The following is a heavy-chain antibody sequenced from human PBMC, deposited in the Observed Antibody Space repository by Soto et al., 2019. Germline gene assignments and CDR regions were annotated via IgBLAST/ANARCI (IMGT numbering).Heavy chain of an antibody. V-gene: IGHV4-61*01. J-gene: IGHJ5*01. CDR1: RGSVSSDLFY. CDR3: AREKRAGNWFDS. Sequence: QVQLQESGPGLLRPSETLSLTCAVSRGSVSSDLFYWSWIRPPPGKGLEWIGYIYNSRSTNYNTSLKSRVTMSLDTPNNQFFLKLTSVTAADTAVYYCAREKRAGNWFDSWGHGTLVTVSS. CDR2: IYNSRST. D-gene: IGHD3-10*01.